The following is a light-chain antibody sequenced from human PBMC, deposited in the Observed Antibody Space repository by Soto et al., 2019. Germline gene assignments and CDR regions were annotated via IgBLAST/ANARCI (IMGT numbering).Light chain of an antibody. CDR2: AAS. V-gene: IGKV3-20*01. CDR1: QSVSSSH. CDR3: QQYGYSPIT. J-gene: IGKJ5*01. Sequence: EIVLTQSPGTLSLSPGERATLSCRASQSVSSSHLAWYQHKPGQALRLLIYAASSRATGSPDRFSGGGSRTDFTLTISRLVPEDFAGYYCQQYGYSPITCGQGTRLEIK.